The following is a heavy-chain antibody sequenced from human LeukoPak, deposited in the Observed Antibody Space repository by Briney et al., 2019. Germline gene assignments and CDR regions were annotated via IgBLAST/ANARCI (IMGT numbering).Heavy chain of an antibody. CDR2: INPSGGST. CDR1: GYTFTSYY. V-gene: IGHV1-46*01. Sequence: GASVKVSCKASGYTFTSYYMHWVRQAPGQGLEWMGIINPSGGSTSYAQKFQGRVTMTTDTSTSTAYMELRSLRSDDTAVYYCARGIFSTYDSSGYYYPRDNWFDPWGQGTLVTVSS. D-gene: IGHD3-22*01. J-gene: IGHJ5*02. CDR3: ARGIFSTYDSSGYYYPRDNWFDP.